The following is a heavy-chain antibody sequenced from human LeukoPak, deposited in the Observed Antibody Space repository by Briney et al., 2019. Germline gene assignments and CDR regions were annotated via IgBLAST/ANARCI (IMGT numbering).Heavy chain of an antibody. CDR2: LDPEDGEA. CDR3: ATRNFGDYGAFDI. Sequence: GASVKVSCKVSGYTLSDLAMHRVRQAPGKGLEWMGGLDPEDGEAIYAQPLQGRVTMTEDTSSDTAYIVLSSLRSEDTAVYYCATRNFGDYGAFDIWGQGTMVTVSS. CDR1: GYTLSDLA. J-gene: IGHJ3*02. V-gene: IGHV1-24*01. D-gene: IGHD4-17*01.